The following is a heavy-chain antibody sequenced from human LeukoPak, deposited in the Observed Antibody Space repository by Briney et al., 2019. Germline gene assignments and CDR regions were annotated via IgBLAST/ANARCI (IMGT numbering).Heavy chain of an antibody. CDR1: GGSISSGSYY. D-gene: IGHD6-13*01. CDR2: IYTSGST. CDR3: ARKSLIDSSSWSYYYYYYYMDV. J-gene: IGHJ6*03. Sequence: SETLSLTCTVSGGSISSGSYYWSWIRQPAGKGLEWIGRIYTSGSTNYNPSLKSRVTISVDTSKNQFSLKLSSVTAADTAVYYCARKSLIDSSSWSYYYYYYYMDVWGKGTTVTISS. V-gene: IGHV4-61*02.